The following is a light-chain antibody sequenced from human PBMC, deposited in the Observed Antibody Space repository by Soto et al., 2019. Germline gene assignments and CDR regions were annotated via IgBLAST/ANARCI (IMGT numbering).Light chain of an antibody. CDR2: WAS. Sequence: DIVMTQSPDSLAVSLGERATINCKSSQSVLYSSNNKNYLAWYQQKPGQPPKLLIYWASTRESGVPDRFSGSGSGTDFTLTSSSLQAEDVAVYYCQQYYSTPPTFGGGTKVESK. CDR3: QQYYSTPPT. V-gene: IGKV4-1*01. CDR1: QSVLYSSNNKNY. J-gene: IGKJ4*01.